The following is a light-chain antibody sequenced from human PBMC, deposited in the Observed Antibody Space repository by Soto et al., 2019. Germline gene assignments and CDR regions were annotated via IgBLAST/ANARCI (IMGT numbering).Light chain of an antibody. Sequence: AIRMNQSPSSLSASAGDRVTITCRASQGISSYLAWYQQKPGKAPKLLIYAASTLQSGVPSRFSGSGSGTDFTLTISCLQSEDFATYYCHQRNQFGQGTRLEIK. V-gene: IGKV1-8*01. CDR1: QGISSY. J-gene: IGKJ5*01. CDR3: HQRNQ. CDR2: AAS.